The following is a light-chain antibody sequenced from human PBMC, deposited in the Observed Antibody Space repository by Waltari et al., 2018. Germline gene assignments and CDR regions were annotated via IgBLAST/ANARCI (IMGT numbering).Light chain of an antibody. CDR1: SLRSYY. CDR3: HSRDGSGSGGS. Sequence: SSELTQDPAVSVAMGQTVTITCQGNSLRSYYASWYQQRPGQAPILFIYDPNPRPSGVPDRFSGSRSDNTASLTIPGAQAEDEASYYCHSRDGSGSGGSFGGGTKLTVL. V-gene: IGLV3-19*01. J-gene: IGLJ2*01. CDR2: DPN.